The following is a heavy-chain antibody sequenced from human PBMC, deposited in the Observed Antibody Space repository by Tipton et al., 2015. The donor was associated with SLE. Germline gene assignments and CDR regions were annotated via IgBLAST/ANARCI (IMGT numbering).Heavy chain of an antibody. CDR1: GFTFSSYV. Sequence: SLRLSCAASGFTFSSYVMIWVRQAPGKGLEWVSVIYSGGSTYYADSVKGRFTISRDNSKNTLYLQMNSLRAEDTAIYYCAKDRGDYCSGGSCYSGSFDYWGQGTTVTVSS. V-gene: IGHV3-23*03. J-gene: IGHJ4*02. CDR2: IYSGGST. CDR3: AKDRGDYCSGGSCYSGSFDY. D-gene: IGHD2-15*01.